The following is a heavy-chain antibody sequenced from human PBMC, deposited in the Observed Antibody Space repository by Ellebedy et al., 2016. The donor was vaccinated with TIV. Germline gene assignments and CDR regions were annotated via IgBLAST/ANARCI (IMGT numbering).Heavy chain of an antibody. V-gene: IGHV4-59*01. CDR2: IYYSGST. J-gene: IGHJ4*02. CDR3: ARDRFGSRYYFDY. CDR1: GGSISPYY. Sequence: MPSETLSLTCTVSGGSISPYYWSWIRQPPGKGLEWIGYIYYSGSTNYNPSLKSRVTISVDTSKNQFSLKLSSVTAADTAVYYCARDRFGSRYYFDYWGQGTLVTVSS. D-gene: IGHD3-10*01.